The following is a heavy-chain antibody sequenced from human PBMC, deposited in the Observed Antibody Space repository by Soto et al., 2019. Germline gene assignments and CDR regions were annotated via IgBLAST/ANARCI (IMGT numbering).Heavy chain of an antibody. D-gene: IGHD3-10*01. CDR3: ARVIWFGESGFDY. Sequence: SETLSLTCTVSGGSISSYYWSWIRQSPGKGLEWIGYIYYTGYTNYNPSLKSRVTISVDTSKNQFSLNVSSVTAADTAVYYCARVIWFGESGFDYWGQGTLVTVSS. J-gene: IGHJ4*02. CDR1: GGSISSYY. V-gene: IGHV4-59*01. CDR2: IYYTGYT.